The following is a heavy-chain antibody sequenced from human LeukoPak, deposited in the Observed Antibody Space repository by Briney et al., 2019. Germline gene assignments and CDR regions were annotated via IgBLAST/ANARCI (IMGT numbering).Heavy chain of an antibody. CDR2: INGDGSWT. J-gene: IGHJ4*02. CDR1: GNYW. V-gene: IGHV3-74*01. Sequence: GGSLKLSCAASGNYWMNWFRQAPGKGLVWVSHINGDGSWTTYADSVKGRFTISKDNAKNTVYLQMNNLRAEDTAVYYCVSFYETYWGRGTLVTVSS. D-gene: IGHD2-2*01. CDR3: VSFYETY.